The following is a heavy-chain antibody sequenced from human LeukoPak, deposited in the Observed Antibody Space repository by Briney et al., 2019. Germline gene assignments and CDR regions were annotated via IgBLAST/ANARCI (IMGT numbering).Heavy chain of an antibody. CDR1: GCTFTHYG. J-gene: IGHJ4*02. V-gene: IGHV1-18*01. D-gene: IGHD6-19*01. Sequence: ASVKVSCKASGCTFTHYGIIWVRQAPGQGLEWLGWISGYNGDTNYAQKLQGRVTMTTDTSTSTAYMDLRSLRSDDTAVYYCARATGSGWYFDYWGQGTLVTVSS. CDR2: ISGYNGDT. CDR3: ARATGSGWYFDY.